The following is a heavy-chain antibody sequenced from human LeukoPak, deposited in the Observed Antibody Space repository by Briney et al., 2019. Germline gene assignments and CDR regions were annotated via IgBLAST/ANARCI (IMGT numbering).Heavy chain of an antibody. V-gene: IGHV3-11*01. J-gene: IGHJ6*03. D-gene: IGHD2-15*01. CDR1: GFTFSDYN. CDR2: ISRSGSTK. CDR3: ARVLRYCSGGNCYSGGLGYMNV. Sequence: GGSLRLSCAASGFTFSDYNMRWIRQAPGKGLEWVSSISRSGSTKYYADSVKGRFTISRDNAKNSLFLQMNSLRAEDTAVYYCARVLRYCSGGNCYSGGLGYMNVWGKGTTVTISS.